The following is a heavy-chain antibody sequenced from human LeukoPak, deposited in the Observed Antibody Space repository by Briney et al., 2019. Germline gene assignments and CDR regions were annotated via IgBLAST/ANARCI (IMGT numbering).Heavy chain of an antibody. CDR3: ARNVLLWFGVHNCGMDV. Sequence: SETLSLTCTVSGGSISSYYWSWIRQPPGKGLEWIGYIYYSGSTNYNPSLKSRVTISVDTSKNQFSLKLSSVTAADTAVYYCARNVLLWFGVHNCGMDVWGQGTTVTVSS. CDR2: IYYSGST. J-gene: IGHJ6*02. CDR1: GGSISSYY. D-gene: IGHD3-10*01. V-gene: IGHV4-59*01.